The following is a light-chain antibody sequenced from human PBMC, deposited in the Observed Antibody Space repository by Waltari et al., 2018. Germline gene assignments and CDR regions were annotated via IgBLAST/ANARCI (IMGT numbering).Light chain of an antibody. J-gene: IGKJ5*01. CDR1: QDISNH. V-gene: IGKV1-33*01. CDR2: DVS. CDR3: QQYDSLTLLT. Sequence: DIEMTPSPSSLSASVGEKVTITCRASQDISNHLSWFQQKPGRAPKLLIYDVSKLETGVASRFSGGGSRADFTLIINDVQPEDVATYYCQQYDSLTLLTFGQGTRLE.